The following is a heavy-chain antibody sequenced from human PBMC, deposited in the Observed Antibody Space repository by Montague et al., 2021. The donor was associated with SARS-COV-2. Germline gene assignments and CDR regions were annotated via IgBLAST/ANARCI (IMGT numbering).Heavy chain of an antibody. CDR3: ARGRRRYNWRDETSYYYGMDV. V-gene: IGHV4-34*01. J-gene: IGHJ6*02. CDR2: INHSGST. CDR1: GGSLSGYY. Sequence: SETRSLTCAVYGGSLSGYYWSWIRQPPGKGLEWIGEINHSGSTNYNPSLKSRATISLDTSKNQFSLKLGSVTAADTAVYYCARGRRRYNWRDETSYYYGMDVWGQGTTVTVSS. D-gene: IGHD1-20*01.